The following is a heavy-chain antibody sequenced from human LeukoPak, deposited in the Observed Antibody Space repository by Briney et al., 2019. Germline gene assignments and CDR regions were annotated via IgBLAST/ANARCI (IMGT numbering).Heavy chain of an antibody. D-gene: IGHD6-13*01. V-gene: IGHV3-15*07. CDR3: TTDYPSIVVAGSGDWFDP. J-gene: IGHJ5*02. Sequence: GGSLRLSCAASGFTFSNAWMNWVRQAPGKGLEWVGRIKSKTDGGTADYAAPVKGRFTMSRDDPKNTLYLQMNSLKTEDTAVYYCTTDYPSIVVAGSGDWFDPWGQGTLVTVSS. CDR1: GFTFSNAW. CDR2: IKSKTDGGTA.